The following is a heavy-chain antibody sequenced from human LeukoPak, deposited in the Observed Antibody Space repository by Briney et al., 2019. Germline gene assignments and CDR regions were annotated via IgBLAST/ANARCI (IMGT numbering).Heavy chain of an antibody. Sequence: PSETLSLTCTVSGGSISSYYRSWIRQPPGKGLEWIGYIYYSGSTNYNPSLKSRVTISVDTSKNQFSLKLSSVTAADTAVYYCARDSGSHRPFDYWGQGTLVTVSS. D-gene: IGHD1-26*01. CDR2: IYYSGST. V-gene: IGHV4-59*01. CDR3: ARDSGSHRPFDY. CDR1: GGSISSYY. J-gene: IGHJ4*02.